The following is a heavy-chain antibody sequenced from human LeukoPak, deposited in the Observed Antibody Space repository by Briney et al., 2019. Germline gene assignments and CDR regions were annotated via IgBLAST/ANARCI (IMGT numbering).Heavy chain of an antibody. CDR1: GYTFTGYY. CDR2: INPNSGGT. D-gene: IGHD3-16*02. CDR3: AREFSDDYVWGSYRYTGHDAFDI. J-gene: IGHJ3*02. V-gene: IGHV1-2*02. Sequence: GASVKVSCKASGYTFTGYYMHWVRQAPGQGLEWMGWINPNSGGTNYAQKFQGRVTMTRDTSISTAYMELSRLRSDDTAVYYCAREFSDDYVWGSYRYTGHDAFDIWGQGTMVTVSS.